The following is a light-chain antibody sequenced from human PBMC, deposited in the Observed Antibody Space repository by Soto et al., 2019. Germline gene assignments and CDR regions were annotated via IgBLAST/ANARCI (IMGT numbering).Light chain of an antibody. CDR2: EVS. Sequence: QSALTQPASVSGSPGQSITISCTGTSSDVGGYNYVSWYQQHPGKAPKLMIYEVSNRPSGVSTRFSGSKSGKTTSLTISGLQAEDEADYYCSSYTSSSTLYVFGTGTKVTVL. J-gene: IGLJ1*01. CDR1: SSDVGGYNY. V-gene: IGLV2-14*01. CDR3: SSYTSSSTLYV.